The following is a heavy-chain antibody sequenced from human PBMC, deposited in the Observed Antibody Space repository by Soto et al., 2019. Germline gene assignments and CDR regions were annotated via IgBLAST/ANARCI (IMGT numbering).Heavy chain of an antibody. D-gene: IGHD1-26*01. V-gene: IGHV3-43*01. Sequence: GGSLRLSCAASGFSFDDYNMHWVRQPPGKGLEWVSLISWYGSNTYYADSVKGRFTISRDNSKNSLFLQMNSLRSEDTALYYCAKDLGYYNENWGQGTLVTVSS. CDR3: AKDLGYYNEN. CDR2: ISWYGSNT. CDR1: GFSFDDYN. J-gene: IGHJ4*02.